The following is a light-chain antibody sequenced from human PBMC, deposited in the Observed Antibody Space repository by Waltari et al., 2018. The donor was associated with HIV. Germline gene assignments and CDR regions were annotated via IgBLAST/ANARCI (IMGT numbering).Light chain of an antibody. V-gene: IGLV4-69*01. CDR3: QTWGAGIVV. J-gene: IGLJ2*01. CDR1: SGHTTYA. CDR2: GNSDGCL. Sequence: QVVLTQSPSASASLGASVKITCTLSSGHTTYAIAWHQQQPEKGPRFLMKGNSDGCLTKGDGCPDRFSGSASGPARSLTISSLQAEDEGDYYCQTWGAGIVVFGGGTKLSVL.